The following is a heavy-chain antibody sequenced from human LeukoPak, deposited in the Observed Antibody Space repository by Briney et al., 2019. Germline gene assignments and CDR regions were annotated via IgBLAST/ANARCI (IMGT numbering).Heavy chain of an antibody. J-gene: IGHJ6*02. CDR1: GFTVSSNY. V-gene: IGHV3-53*01. CDR3: ASSGWYGYYYGMDV. D-gene: IGHD6-19*01. CDR2: IYSGGST. Sequence: GGSLRLSCAASGFTVSSNYMSWVRQAPGKGLEWVSVIYSGGSTYYADSVKGRFTISRDNSKNTLYLQMNSLRAEDTAVYYCASSGWYGYYYGMDVWGQGTTVTVSS.